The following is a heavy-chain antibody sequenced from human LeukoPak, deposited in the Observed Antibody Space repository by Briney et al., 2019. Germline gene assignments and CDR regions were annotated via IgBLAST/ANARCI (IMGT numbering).Heavy chain of an antibody. CDR3: TRATNYYGSGSFFF. D-gene: IGHD3-10*01. J-gene: IGHJ4*02. CDR2: IRSKTYGATT. Sequence: PGGSLRLSCAASGFTFGDFSMNWVRQTPGRGLEWVGFIRSKTYGATTQYAASVEGRFAISRDDSKSIVYLQMNSLRSEDTALYYCTRATNYYGSGSFFFWGQGALVTVSS. V-gene: IGHV3-49*04. CDR1: GFTFGDFS.